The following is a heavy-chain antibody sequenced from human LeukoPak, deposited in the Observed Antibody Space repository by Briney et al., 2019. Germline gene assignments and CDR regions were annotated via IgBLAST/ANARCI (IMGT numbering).Heavy chain of an antibody. D-gene: IGHD3-10*01. CDR3: ARNRSRMVRGIDALDL. Sequence: PGGSLRLSCAASGFTFNDCYMNWIRQALGKGLEWVSYISSSGSTRYYADSLKGRFTISRDNAGNSLYLQMDSLRADDTAVYYCARNRSRMVRGIDALDLWGQGTMVTVSS. J-gene: IGHJ3*01. V-gene: IGHV3-11*01. CDR1: GFTFNDCY. CDR2: ISSSGSTR.